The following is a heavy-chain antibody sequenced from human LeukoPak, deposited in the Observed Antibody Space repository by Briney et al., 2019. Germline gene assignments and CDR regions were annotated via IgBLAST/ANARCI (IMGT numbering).Heavy chain of an antibody. D-gene: IGHD5-18*01. J-gene: IGHJ4*02. V-gene: IGHV4-39*07. Sequence: SETLSLTCTVSGGSISSSSYYWGWIRQPPGKGLEWIGSIYYSGSTYYNPSLKSRVTISVDTSKNQFSLKLSSVTAADTAVYYCARAVPSGYSYGTAFDYWGQGTLVTVSS. CDR1: GGSISSSSYY. CDR3: ARAVPSGYSYGTAFDY. CDR2: IYYSGST.